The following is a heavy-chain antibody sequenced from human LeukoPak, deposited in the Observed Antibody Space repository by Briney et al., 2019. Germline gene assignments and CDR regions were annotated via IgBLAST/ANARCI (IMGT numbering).Heavy chain of an antibody. Sequence: GGSLRLSCAAYGFTFSSYAMSWVRQGQGKGLEWVSAISGSGGSTSYADSVRGRFTISRDNSKNTLYLQMNSLRAEDTAVYYCARIETVADAFDIWGQGTLVTVSS. D-gene: IGHD1-1*01. CDR2: ISGSGGST. V-gene: IGHV3-23*01. CDR1: GFTFSSYA. J-gene: IGHJ3*02. CDR3: ARIETVADAFDI.